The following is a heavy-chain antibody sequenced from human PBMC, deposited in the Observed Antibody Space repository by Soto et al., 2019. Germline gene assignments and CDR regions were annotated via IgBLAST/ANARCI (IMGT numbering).Heavy chain of an antibody. J-gene: IGHJ1*01. V-gene: IGHV3-9*01. D-gene: IGHD6-13*01. CDR2: INWNSGSI. Sequence: RQVPGKGLEWVSGINWNSGSIGYGDSVKGRFAISRDNAKNSLHLQMNSLSAEDTAFYYCVKDESINWYSGHFRHWGQGTLVTVSS. CDR3: VKDESINWYSGHFRH.